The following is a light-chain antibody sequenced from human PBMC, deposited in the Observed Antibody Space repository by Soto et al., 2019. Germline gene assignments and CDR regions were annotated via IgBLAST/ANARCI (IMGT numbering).Light chain of an antibody. CDR2: GAS. V-gene: IGKV3-20*01. CDR3: QQFGSSPGFT. Sequence: EIVLTQSPGTLSLSPGERATLSCRASQCINNRYLAWYQQKPGQAPRLLIYGASSRATGIPDRFIGSGSGTDFTLTISSLEPEDFAVYYCQQFGSSPGFTFGPGTKVDIK. CDR1: QCINNRY. J-gene: IGKJ3*01.